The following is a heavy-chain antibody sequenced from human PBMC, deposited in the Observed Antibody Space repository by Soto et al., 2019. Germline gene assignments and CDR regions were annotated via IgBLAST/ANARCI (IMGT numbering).Heavy chain of an antibody. CDR3: ARGLRYFDWLLGYDAFDI. CDR2: INPNSGGT. V-gene: IGHV1-2*04. J-gene: IGHJ3*02. Sequence: ASVKFSCKASGYTFTGYYMHWVRQAPGQGLEWMGWINPNSGGTNYAQKFQGWVTMTRDTSISTAYMELSRLRSDDTAVYYCARGLRYFDWLLGYDAFDIWGQGTMVTVSS. CDR1: GYTFTGYY. D-gene: IGHD3-9*01.